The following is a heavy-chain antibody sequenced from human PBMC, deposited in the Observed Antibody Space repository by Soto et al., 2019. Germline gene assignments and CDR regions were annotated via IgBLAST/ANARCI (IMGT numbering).Heavy chain of an antibody. D-gene: IGHD2-2*01. CDR2: FDPEDGET. V-gene: IGHV1-24*01. CDR3: ATDSPKYCSSTSCFKWGWFDP. CDR1: GYTLTELS. J-gene: IGHJ5*02. Sequence: ASVKVSCKVSGYTLTELSMHWVRQAPGKGLERMGGFDPEDGETIYAQKFQGRVTMTEDTSTDTAYMELSSLRSEDTAVYYCATDSPKYCSSTSCFKWGWFDPWGQGTLVTVSS.